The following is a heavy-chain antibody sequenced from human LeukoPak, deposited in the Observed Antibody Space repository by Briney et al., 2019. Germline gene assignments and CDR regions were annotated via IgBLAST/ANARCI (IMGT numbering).Heavy chain of an antibody. CDR1: GGSFSGYY. CDR3: ARESGSTDFWSGLGAFDI. D-gene: IGHD3-3*01. J-gene: IGHJ3*02. V-gene: IGHV4-34*01. CDR2: INHSGST. Sequence: SETLSLTCAVYGGSFSGYYWSWIRQPPGKGLEWIGEINHSGSTNYNPSLKSRVTMSVDTSKNQFSLKLSSVTATDTAVYYCARESGSTDFWSGLGAFDIWGQGTMVTVSS.